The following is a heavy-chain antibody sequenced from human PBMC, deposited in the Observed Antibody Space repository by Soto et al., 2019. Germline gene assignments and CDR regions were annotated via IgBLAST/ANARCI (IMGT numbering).Heavy chain of an antibody. V-gene: IGHV4-34*01. J-gene: IGHJ1*01. D-gene: IGHD2-15*01. CDR3: AGTSRYCSGGSCYSKYLQH. CDR2: INHSGST. Sequence: QVQLQQWGAGLLKPSETLSLTCAVYGGSFSGYYWSWIRQPPGKGLEWIGEINHSGSTNYNPSPKSRVTISVDTSKNQFSLKLSSVTAADTAVYYCAGTSRYCSGGSCYSKYLQHWGQGTLVTVSS. CDR1: GGSFSGYY.